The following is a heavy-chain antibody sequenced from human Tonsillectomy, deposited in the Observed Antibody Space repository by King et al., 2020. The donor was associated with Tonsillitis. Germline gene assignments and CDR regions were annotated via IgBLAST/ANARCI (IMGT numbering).Heavy chain of an antibody. CDR3: ARLGGVRDSDYGGGFDY. D-gene: IGHD4-17*01. CDR1: GGSISSSRYY. Sequence: QLQESGPGLVNPSETLSLTCTVSGGSISSSRYYWGWIRQPPGKGLEWIGHIYYSGSTYYNPSLKSRRTISIDTSKNQFSLNLSSVTAADTAIYYCARLGGVRDSDYGGGFDYWGQGTLVTVSS. V-gene: IGHV4-39*01. CDR2: IYYSGST. J-gene: IGHJ4*02.